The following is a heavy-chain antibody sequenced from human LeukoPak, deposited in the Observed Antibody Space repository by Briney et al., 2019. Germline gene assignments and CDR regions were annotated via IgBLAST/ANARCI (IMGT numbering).Heavy chain of an antibody. D-gene: IGHD6-6*01. V-gene: IGHV5-51*01. CDR2: IYPGDSDT. CDR1: GYSFTSYW. J-gene: IGHJ5*02. CDR3: ARGLGQLVGEVNWFDP. Sequence: GESLKISCQGSGYSFTSYWIGWVRQMPGKGLEWMGIIYPGDSDTRYSPSFQGQVTISADKSISTAYLQWSSLKASDTAMYYCARGLGQLVGEVNWFDPWGQGTLVTVSS.